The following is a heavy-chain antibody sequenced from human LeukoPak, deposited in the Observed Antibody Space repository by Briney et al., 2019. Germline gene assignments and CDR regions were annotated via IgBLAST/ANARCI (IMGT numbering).Heavy chain of an antibody. CDR2: IYPGDSDT. J-gene: IGHJ4*02. Sequence: GGSLKISCKGSGYSFTSYWIGWVRQMPGKGLEWMGIIYPGDSDTRYSPSFQGQATISADKSISTAYLQWSSLKASDTAMYYCARQGKMGATYYDYWGQGTLVTVSS. D-gene: IGHD1-26*01. V-gene: IGHV5-51*01. CDR1: GYSFTSYW. CDR3: ARQGKMGATYYDY.